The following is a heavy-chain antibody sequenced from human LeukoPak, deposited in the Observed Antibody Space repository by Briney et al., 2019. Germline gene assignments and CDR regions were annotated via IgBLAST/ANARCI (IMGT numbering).Heavy chain of an antibody. CDR3: AKESGDDGSGYYEVFDY. Sequence: GGSLRLSCTPSEFIFSRYARSWVRQAPGKSLEWVSVISGAGGSTNYADSVRGRFTISRDHSKNTLYLQMTSLRAEDTAVYYCAKESGDDGSGYYEVFDYWGQGTLVTVSS. CDR2: ISGAGGST. D-gene: IGHD3-22*01. V-gene: IGHV3-23*01. J-gene: IGHJ4*02. CDR1: EFIFSRYA.